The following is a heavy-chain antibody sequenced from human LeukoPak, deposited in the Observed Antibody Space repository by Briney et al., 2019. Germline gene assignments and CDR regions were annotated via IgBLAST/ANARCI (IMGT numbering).Heavy chain of an antibody. CDR2: IYYSGST. Sequence: SETLSLTCTVSGGSISSGDYYWSWIRQPPGKGLEWIGSIYYSGSTYYNPSLKSRVTISVDTSKNQFSLKLSSVTAADTAVYYCARDSGNYYDSSMYFDYWGQGTLVTVSS. D-gene: IGHD3-22*01. CDR1: GGSISSGDYY. J-gene: IGHJ4*02. V-gene: IGHV4-30-4*01. CDR3: ARDSGNYYDSSMYFDY.